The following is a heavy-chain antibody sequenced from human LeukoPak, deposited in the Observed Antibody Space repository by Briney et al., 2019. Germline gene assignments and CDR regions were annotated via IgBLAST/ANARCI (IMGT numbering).Heavy chain of an antibody. V-gene: IGHV3-30*03. Sequence: PGGSLRLSCAASGFTFSSYGMHWVRQAPGKGLEWVAVISYDGSNKYYADSVKGRFTISRDNSKNTLYLQMNSLRAEDTAVYYCARDLRYQLLFGTLYGMDVWGQGTTVTVSS. CDR1: GFTFSSYG. CDR3: ARDLRYQLLFGTLYGMDV. CDR2: ISYDGSNK. J-gene: IGHJ6*02. D-gene: IGHD2-2*01.